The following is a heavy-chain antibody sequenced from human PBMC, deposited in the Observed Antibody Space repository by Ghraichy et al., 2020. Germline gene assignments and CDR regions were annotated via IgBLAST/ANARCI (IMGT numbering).Heavy chain of an antibody. CDR1: GFTFSSYA. CDR3: AKPAGPDTAMDPFDY. V-gene: IGHV3-23*01. CDR2: ISGSGGST. J-gene: IGHJ4*02. Sequence: GESLNISCAASGFTFSSYAMSWVRQAPGKGLEWVSAISGSGGSTYYADSVKGRFTISRDNSKNTLYLQMNSLRAEDTAVYYCAKPAGPDTAMDPFDYWGQGTLVTVSS. D-gene: IGHD5-18*01.